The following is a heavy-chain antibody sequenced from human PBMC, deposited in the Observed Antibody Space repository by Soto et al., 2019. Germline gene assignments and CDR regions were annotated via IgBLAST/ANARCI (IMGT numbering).Heavy chain of an antibody. D-gene: IGHD3-10*02. CDR3: AKPILVFPNFDY. CDR1: GFTFSSYA. V-gene: IGHV3-23*01. CDR2: ISGSGGST. J-gene: IGHJ4*02. Sequence: GGSLRLSCAASGFTFSSYAMSWVRQAPGKGLEWVSAISGSGGSTYYADTVKGRFTISRDNSKNTLYLQMNSLRAEDTAVYYCAKPILVFPNFDYWGQGTLVTVSS.